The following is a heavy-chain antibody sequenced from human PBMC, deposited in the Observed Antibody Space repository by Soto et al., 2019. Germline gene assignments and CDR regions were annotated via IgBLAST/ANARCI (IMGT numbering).Heavy chain of an antibody. CDR1: GFTFSSYA. CDR3: AKDHCDHYYFDY. J-gene: IGHJ4*02. Sequence: EVQLLESGGGLVQPGGSLRLSCAASGFTFSSYAMSWVRQAPGKGLEWVSAISGSGGSTYYADSVKGRFTISRDNSKNTLDLQMNSLRAEDTAVYYCAKDHCDHYYFDYWGQGTLVTVSS. D-gene: IGHD2-21*02. CDR2: ISGSGGST. V-gene: IGHV3-23*01.